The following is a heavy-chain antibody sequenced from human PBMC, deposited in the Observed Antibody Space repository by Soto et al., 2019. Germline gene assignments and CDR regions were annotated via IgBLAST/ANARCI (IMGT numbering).Heavy chain of an antibody. V-gene: IGHV3-23*01. D-gene: IGHD2-15*01. CDR1: GFTFSSYA. CDR3: AKDVCSGGSCYSSWFDP. J-gene: IGHJ5*02. Sequence: GGSLRLSCAASGFTFSSYAMSWVRQAPGKGLEWVSAISGSGGSTYYADSVKGRFTISRDNSKNTLYLQMNSLRAEDTAVYYCAKDVCSGGSCYSSWFDPWGQGTLVTVSS. CDR2: ISGSGGST.